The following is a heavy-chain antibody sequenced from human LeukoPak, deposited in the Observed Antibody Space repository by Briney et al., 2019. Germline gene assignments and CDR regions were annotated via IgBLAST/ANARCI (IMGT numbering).Heavy chain of an antibody. CDR3: ARTGIRGAFDI. CDR1: GFTFSSYA. CDR2: ISYDGSNK. Sequence: PGGSLRRSCAASGFTFSSYAMHWVRQAPGKGREGVAVISYDGSNKYYADSVKGRFTISRDNSKNTLYLQMNSLRAEDTAVYYCARTGIRGAFDIWGQGTMVTVSS. J-gene: IGHJ3*02. D-gene: IGHD3-10*01. V-gene: IGHV3-30-3*01.